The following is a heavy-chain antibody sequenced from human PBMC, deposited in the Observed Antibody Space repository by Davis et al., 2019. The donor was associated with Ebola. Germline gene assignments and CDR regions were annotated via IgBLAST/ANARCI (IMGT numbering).Heavy chain of an antibody. Sequence: ESLKIPCAAPGFTFSNYAMSWIRQPPGKGLEWIGEINHSGSTNYNPSLKSRVTISVDTSKNQFSLKLSSVTAADTAVYYCARHTIFGVVITHYYGMDVWGQGTTVTVSS. CDR3: ARHTIFGVVITHYYGMDV. J-gene: IGHJ6*02. CDR2: INHSGST. V-gene: IGHV4-34*01. D-gene: IGHD3-3*01. CDR1: GFTFSNYA.